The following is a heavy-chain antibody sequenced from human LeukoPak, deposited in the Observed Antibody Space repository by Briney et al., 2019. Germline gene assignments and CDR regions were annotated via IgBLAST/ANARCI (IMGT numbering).Heavy chain of an antibody. D-gene: IGHD6-19*01. V-gene: IGHV3-23*01. CDR2: ISTSGGNT. CDR3: AKRVEVTGTQFFDY. Sequence: GGSLRLSCAASGFTFSNYAMSWVRQAPGKGLEWVSTISTSGGNTYYADSVKGRFTISRDNSKNTLYLQMSSLEAADTAVYYCAKRVEVTGTQFFDYWGQGTLVTVSS. J-gene: IGHJ4*02. CDR1: GFTFSNYA.